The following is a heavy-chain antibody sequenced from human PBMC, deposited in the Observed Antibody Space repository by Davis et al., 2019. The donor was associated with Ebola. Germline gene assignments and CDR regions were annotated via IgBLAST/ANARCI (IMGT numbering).Heavy chain of an antibody. V-gene: IGHV3-23*01. J-gene: IGHJ6*02. CDR2: ISGSGGST. Sequence: GESLKISCAASGFTFSSYAMSWVRQAPGKGLEWVSAISGSGGSTYYADSVKGRFTISRDNSKNTLYLQMNSLRAEDTAVYYCARDYRSSGMDVWGQGTTVTVSS. CDR3: ARDYRSSGMDV. CDR1: GFTFSSYA.